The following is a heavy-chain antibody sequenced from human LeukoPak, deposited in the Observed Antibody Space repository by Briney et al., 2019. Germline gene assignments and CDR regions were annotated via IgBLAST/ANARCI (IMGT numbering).Heavy chain of an antibody. Sequence: GGSLRLSCAASGFSFSSYSMTWVRQAPGKGLEWVSSISSSSSYIYYADSVKGRFTISRDNAKNSLYLQMNSLRAEDTAVYYCARDLGTEGYNSHYFDYWGQGTLVTVSS. CDR1: GFSFSSYS. CDR2: ISSSSSYI. D-gene: IGHD5-24*01. CDR3: ARDLGTEGYNSHYFDY. J-gene: IGHJ4*02. V-gene: IGHV3-21*01.